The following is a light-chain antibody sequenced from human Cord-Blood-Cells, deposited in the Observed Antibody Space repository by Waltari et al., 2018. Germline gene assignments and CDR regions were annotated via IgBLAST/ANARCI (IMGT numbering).Light chain of an antibody. J-gene: IGLJ2*01. CDR1: KLGDKY. CDR3: QAWDSSTAV. V-gene: IGLV3-1*01. CDR2: QDS. Sequence: SYELTQPPSVSVSPGQTASITCPGDKLGDKYACWYQQKPGQSPVLVIYQDSQRPAGIPERFSGSNSGNTTTLTIGGTQAMDEADYYCQAWDSSTAVFGGGTKLTVL.